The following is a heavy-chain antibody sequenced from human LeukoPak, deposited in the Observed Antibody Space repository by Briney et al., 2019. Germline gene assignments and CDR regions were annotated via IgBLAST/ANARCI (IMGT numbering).Heavy chain of an antibody. V-gene: IGHV1-46*01. CDR1: GYTLTSYY. Sequence: ASVKVSCKASGYTLTSYYMHWVRQAPGQGLEWMRMINPSGGSTSYAQKFQGRVTMTRDTSTSTVYMELSSLRSEDTAVYYCARDWSDGDYALYFDYWGQGTLVTVSS. CDR3: ARDWSDGDYALYFDY. D-gene: IGHD4-17*01. J-gene: IGHJ4*02. CDR2: INPSGGST.